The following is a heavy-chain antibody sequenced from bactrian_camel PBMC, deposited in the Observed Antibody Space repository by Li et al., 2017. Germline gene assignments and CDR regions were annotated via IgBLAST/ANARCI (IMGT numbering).Heavy chain of an antibody. Sequence: HVQLAESGVSSVPAGGPLRPSLVASGDAYGSGCMGWFRQAPGKEREGVAAIDNDGDPSCRESVKGRFTISQDNARKTPFLQLNNLKPEDTATYYCAALGYGCDGWAAVRDFGHWGRGTQVTVS. CDR3: AALGYGCDGWAAVRDFGH. V-gene: IGHV3S55*01. CDR2: IDNDGDP. J-gene: IGHJ6*01. CDR1: GDAYGSGC. D-gene: IGHD5*01.